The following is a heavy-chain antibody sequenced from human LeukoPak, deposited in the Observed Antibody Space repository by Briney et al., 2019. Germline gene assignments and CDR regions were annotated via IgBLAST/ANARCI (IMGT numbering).Heavy chain of an antibody. V-gene: IGHV3-30*04. CDR2: ISFDGRNI. CDR1: GFTFTSYS. J-gene: IGHJ4*02. Sequence: GGSLGLSCAASGFTFTSYSMHWLRQTPGKGLEWVALISFDGRNILYADSVQGRFTISRDIPKNTLYLQMNSLRPEDTAIYYCARDRVQIWSFVGTFDSWGQGSLVTVSS. D-gene: IGHD5-18*01. CDR3: ARDRVQIWSFVGTFDS.